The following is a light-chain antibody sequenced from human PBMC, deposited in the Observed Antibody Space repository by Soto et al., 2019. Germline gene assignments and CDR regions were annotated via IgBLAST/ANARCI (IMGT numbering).Light chain of an antibody. CDR2: DAS. CDR3: LQLYNFSWT. J-gene: IGKJ1*01. V-gene: IGKV1-5*01. CDR1: QSISSW. Sequence: IQMTQSPSTLSATAGDRVTITCRASQSISSWLAWYQQKPGKAPKLLIYDASNLESGVPSRFSGSGSGTDFTLTISRLQPEDFATYYCLQLYNFSWTFGQGTKVDIK.